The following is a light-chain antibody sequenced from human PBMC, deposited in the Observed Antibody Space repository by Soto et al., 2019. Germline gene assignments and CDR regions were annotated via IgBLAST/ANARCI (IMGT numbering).Light chain of an antibody. Sequence: EIVLTQSPATLSLSPGERATLSCRASQSVSSFLAWYQQKPGQAPRLLIYDASNRATGIPARFSGSGSGTDFTLTISSLEPEDFAVYYCLQCSKWPLTFGGGTKVGIK. CDR1: QSVSSF. CDR3: LQCSKWPLT. J-gene: IGKJ4*01. V-gene: IGKV3-11*01. CDR2: DAS.